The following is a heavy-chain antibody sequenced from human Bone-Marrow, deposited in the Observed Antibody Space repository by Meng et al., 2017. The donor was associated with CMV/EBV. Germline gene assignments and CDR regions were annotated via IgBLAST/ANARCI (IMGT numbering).Heavy chain of an antibody. CDR1: GFTFSSYG. D-gene: IGHD6-19*01. CDR2: TRHDGGDK. J-gene: IGHJ4*02. Sequence: GESLKISCAASGFTFSSYGMHWVRQAPGKGLEWVTFTRHDGGDKFYADSVKGRFTISRDNSKNTLYLQMNSLRAEDTAVYYCAKRGSGWTGYYFDYWGQGTLVTVSS. CDR3: AKRGSGWTGYYFDY. V-gene: IGHV3-30*02.